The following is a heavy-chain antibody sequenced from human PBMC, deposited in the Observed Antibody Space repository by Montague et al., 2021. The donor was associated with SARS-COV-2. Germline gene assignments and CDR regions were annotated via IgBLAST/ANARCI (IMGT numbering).Heavy chain of an antibody. J-gene: IGHJ3*02. CDR1: GGSITSYY. D-gene: IGHD3-9*01. V-gene: IGHV4-59*01. CDR2: IYYSGST. Sequence: SETLSLTCTVSGGSITSYYWTWIRQPPGKGLEWVGRIYYSGSTNYNPSLKSRVTISVDTSKTQFSLKLSSVAAADTAVYYCARTGLEAYDILTGYTVNAFDMWGQGTMVTVSS. CDR3: ARTGLEAYDILTGYTVNAFDM.